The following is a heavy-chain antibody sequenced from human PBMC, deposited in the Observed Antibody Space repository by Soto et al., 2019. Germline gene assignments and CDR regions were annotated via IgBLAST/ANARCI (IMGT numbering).Heavy chain of an antibody. Sequence: GGSLRLSCAASGFTFSSYGMHWVRQAPGKGLEWVAVIWYDGSNKYYADSVKGRFTISRDNSKNTLYLQMNSLRAEDTAVYYCARDRLGYSSYMDVWGKGTTVTVSS. CDR2: IWYDGSNK. D-gene: IGHD5-18*01. V-gene: IGHV3-33*01. CDR3: ARDRLGYSSYMDV. J-gene: IGHJ6*03. CDR1: GFTFSSYG.